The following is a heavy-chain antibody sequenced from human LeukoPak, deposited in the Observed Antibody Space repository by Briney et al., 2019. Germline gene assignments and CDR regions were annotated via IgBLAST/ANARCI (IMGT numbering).Heavy chain of an antibody. V-gene: IGHV1-8*03. J-gene: IGHJ4*02. CDR1: GYTFTSYD. CDR3: ARDMGSYGDSYFDY. CDR2: MNPNSGNT. Sequence: ASVKVSCKASGYTFTSYDINWVRQATGQGLEWMGWMNPNSGNTGYAQKFQGRVTITRNTSISTAYMELSSLRSEDTAVYYCARDMGSYGDSYFDYWGQGTLVTVSS. D-gene: IGHD4-17*01.